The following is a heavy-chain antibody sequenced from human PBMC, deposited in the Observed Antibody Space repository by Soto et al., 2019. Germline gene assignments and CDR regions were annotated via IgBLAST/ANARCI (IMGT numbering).Heavy chain of an antibody. V-gene: IGHV4-38-2*02. CDR1: GYSISSGYY. J-gene: IGHJ5*02. D-gene: IGHD3-3*01. CDR3: ARDFWSVPQSGWFDP. Sequence: PSETLSLTCAVSGYSISSGYYWGWIRQPPGKGLEWIGSIYHSGSTYYNPSLKSRVTISVDTSKNQFSLKLSSVTAADTAVYYCARDFWSVPQSGWFDPWGQGTLVTVSS. CDR2: IYHSGST.